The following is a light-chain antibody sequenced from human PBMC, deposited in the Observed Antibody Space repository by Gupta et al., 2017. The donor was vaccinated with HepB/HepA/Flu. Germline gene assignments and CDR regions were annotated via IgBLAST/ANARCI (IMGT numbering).Light chain of an antibody. J-gene: IGKJ3*01. CDR3: QQRSSWPT. V-gene: IGKV3-11*01. CDR2: HAL. CDR1: QSVHNY. Sequence: EIVLTQSPATLSLSPGERATLSCRASQSVHNYLAWYQQKPGQAPRLLIYHALTRATGIPARFSGSGSGTDFTLTSSRREPEDFALYYGQQRSSWPTFGHGTKVDIK.